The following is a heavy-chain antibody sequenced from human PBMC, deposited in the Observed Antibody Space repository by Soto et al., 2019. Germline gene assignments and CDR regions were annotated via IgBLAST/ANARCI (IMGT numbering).Heavy chain of an antibody. Sequence: GGSLRLSCAASGFTFSSYAMHRVRQAPGKGLEYVSAISSNGGSTYYANSMKGRFTISRDNSKNTLYLQMGSLRAEDMAVYYCAREGGYCSSTSCYLPFDYWGQGTLVTVS. CDR1: GFTFSSYA. CDR3: AREGGYCSSTSCYLPFDY. CDR2: ISSNGGST. D-gene: IGHD2-2*01. J-gene: IGHJ4*02. V-gene: IGHV3-64*01.